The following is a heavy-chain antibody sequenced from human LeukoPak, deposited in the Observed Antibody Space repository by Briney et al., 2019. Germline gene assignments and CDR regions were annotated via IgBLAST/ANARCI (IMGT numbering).Heavy chain of an antibody. CDR2: MSGSGGSP. V-gene: IGHV3-23*01. D-gene: IGHD1-26*01. CDR1: GFTFASYA. CDR3: AKDGKKYGSTWDFDY. Sequence: PGGSLRLSCAASGFTFASYAMIWVRQAPGKGLEWVSHMSGSGGSPYYADSVKGRFTISRDNSKNTLYLQMNSLRSEDTAVYYSAKDGKKYGSTWDFDYWGQGTLVTVS. J-gene: IGHJ4*02.